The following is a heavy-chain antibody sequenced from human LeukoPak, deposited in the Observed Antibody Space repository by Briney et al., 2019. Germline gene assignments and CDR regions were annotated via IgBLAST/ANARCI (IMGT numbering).Heavy chain of an antibody. J-gene: IGHJ4*02. V-gene: IGHV4-39*07. D-gene: IGHD6-13*01. CDR1: GGSISSGSYY. CDR3: ASTLGIAAAGVDY. CDR2: IYYSGST. Sequence: SQTLSLTCTVSGGSISSGSYYWSWIRQPAGKGLEWIGSIYYSGSTYYNPSLKSRVTISVDTSKNQFSLKLSSVTAADTAVYYCASTLGIAAAGVDYGGQETLVTVSS.